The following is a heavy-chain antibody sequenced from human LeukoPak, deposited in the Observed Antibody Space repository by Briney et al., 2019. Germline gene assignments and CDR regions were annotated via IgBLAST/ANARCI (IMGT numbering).Heavy chain of an antibody. Sequence: SETLSLPCPVLGASLIGYSWPWIRQPPGRGLGCIGYIYYSGSTNYNASLKSRVTISVDTSKNQFSLKLTSVTAADTAVYYCARSAGIRGATIDYWGQGTLVTVSS. CDR3: ARSAGIRGATIDY. CDR2: IYYSGST. CDR1: GASLIGYS. V-gene: IGHV4-59*08. D-gene: IGHD1-26*01. J-gene: IGHJ4*02.